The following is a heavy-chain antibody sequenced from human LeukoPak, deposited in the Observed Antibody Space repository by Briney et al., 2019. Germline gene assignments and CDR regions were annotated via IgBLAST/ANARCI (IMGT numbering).Heavy chain of an antibody. J-gene: IGHJ6*03. V-gene: IGHV4-34*01. CDR2: VNHSGST. CDR1: GGSFSGYY. D-gene: IGHD3-22*01. Sequence: SETLSLTCAVYGGSFSGYYWSWIRQPPGKGLEWIGEVNHSGSTNYNPSLKSRVTISVDTSKNQFSLKLSSVTAADTAVYYCARSGSDSSGYCHTPYYYYMDVWGKGTTVTVSS. CDR3: ARSGSDSSGYCHTPYYYYMDV.